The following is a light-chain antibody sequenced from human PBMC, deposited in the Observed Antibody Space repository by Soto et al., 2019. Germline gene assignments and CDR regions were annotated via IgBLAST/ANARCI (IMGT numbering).Light chain of an antibody. J-gene: IGKJ4*01. CDR3: QQYNSYPLT. V-gene: IGKV1-5*03. CDR2: KAS. Sequence: DIQMTQSPSTLSASVGDRVTITCRASQSISSWLAWYQEKPGKAPKLLIYKASSLESGVPSRFSGSGSGTEFTLSISSLQPDDFATYYCQQYNSYPLTFGGGTKVEIK. CDR1: QSISSW.